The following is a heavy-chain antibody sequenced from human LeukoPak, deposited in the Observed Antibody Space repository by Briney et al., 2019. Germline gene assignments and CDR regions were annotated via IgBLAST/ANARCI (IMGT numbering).Heavy chain of an antibody. CDR1: GGTFSSYA. V-gene: IGHV1-2*02. CDR3: ARGSATVVTALFPPDY. CDR2: INPNSGGT. J-gene: IGHJ4*02. Sequence: ASVKVSCKASGGTFSSYAISWVRQAPGQGLEWMGWINPNSGGTNYAQKFQGRVTMARDTSISTAYMELSRLRSDDTAVYYCARGSATVVTALFPPDYWGQGTLVTVSS. D-gene: IGHD4-23*01.